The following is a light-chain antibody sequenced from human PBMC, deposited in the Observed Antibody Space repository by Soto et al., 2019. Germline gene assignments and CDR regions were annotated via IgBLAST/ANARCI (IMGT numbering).Light chain of an antibody. Sequence: DIQMTQSPSTLSASVGDRVTITCRARQSGNSWLAWYQQKPGKAPQVLIYDASTLKSGVPSRFSASASGTEIPLIISRLPPDDFATYYRQQYNSASLLTFGGGTKVDIK. CDR2: DAS. CDR3: QQYNSASLLT. CDR1: QSGNSW. V-gene: IGKV1-5*01. J-gene: IGKJ4*01.